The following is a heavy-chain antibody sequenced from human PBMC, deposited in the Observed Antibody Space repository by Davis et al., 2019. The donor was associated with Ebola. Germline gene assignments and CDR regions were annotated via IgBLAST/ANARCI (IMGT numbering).Heavy chain of an antibody. CDR1: GGSISSGDYY. CDR3: ARVHYDFWSGYFVDV. CDR2: IYYSGST. Sequence: SETLSLTCTVSGGSISSGDYYWSWIRQPPGKGLEWIGYIYYSGSTYYNPSLKSRVTISVDTSKNQFSLKLSSVTAADTAVYYCARVHYDFWSGYFVDVWSKGTTVTVSS. J-gene: IGHJ6*04. V-gene: IGHV4-30-4*01. D-gene: IGHD3-3*01.